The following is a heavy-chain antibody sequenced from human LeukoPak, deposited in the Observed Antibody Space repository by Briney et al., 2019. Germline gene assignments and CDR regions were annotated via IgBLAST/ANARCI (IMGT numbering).Heavy chain of an antibody. CDR1: GGSISTYY. CDR2: IYYSGST. CDR3: ARGGSWYSGGSS. D-gene: IGHD6-13*01. Sequence: SETLSLTCTVSGGSISTYYWSWIRQPPGKGLEWIGYIYYSGSTNYNPSLKSRVTISVDTSKNQFSLKLSSVTAADTAVYYCARGGSWYSGGSSWGQGTLVTVSS. J-gene: IGHJ5*02. V-gene: IGHV4-59*01.